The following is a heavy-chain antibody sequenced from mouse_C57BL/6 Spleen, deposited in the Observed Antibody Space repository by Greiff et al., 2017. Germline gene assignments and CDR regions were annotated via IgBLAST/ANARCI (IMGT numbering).Heavy chain of an antibody. J-gene: IGHJ2*01. CDR2: FYPGGGSI. CDR3: ARLCNFEGDYYFDY. Sequence: QVQLQQSGAELVKPGASVKLSCKASGYTFTEYTIHWVKQRSGQGLEWIGWFYPGGGSIKYNEKFKGKATLTVYTSSSTAYMQLSSLTSEDSAVYYCARLCNFEGDYYFDYWGQGTTLTVSS. D-gene: IGHD2-1*01. CDR1: GYTFTEYT. V-gene: IGHV1-62-2*01.